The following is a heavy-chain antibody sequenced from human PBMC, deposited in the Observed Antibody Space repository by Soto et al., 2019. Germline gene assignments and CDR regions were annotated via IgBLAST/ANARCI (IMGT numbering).Heavy chain of an antibody. D-gene: IGHD6-13*01. CDR1: GYTFTSYA. CDR2: INAGNGNT. CDR3: ARERSAAGAGWFDP. Sequence: GASVKVSCKASGYTFTSYAMHWVRQAPGQRLEWMGWINAGNGNTKYSQKFQGRVTITRDTSASTAYMELSSLRSEDTAVYYCARERSAAGAGWFDPWGQGTLVTVSS. J-gene: IGHJ5*02. V-gene: IGHV1-3*01.